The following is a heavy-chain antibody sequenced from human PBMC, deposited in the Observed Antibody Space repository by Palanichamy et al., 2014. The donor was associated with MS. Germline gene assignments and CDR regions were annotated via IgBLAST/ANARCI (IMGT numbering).Heavy chain of an antibody. CDR1: GFTFSDAW. CDR3: ATEGQQPRYFDF. Sequence: EVQLVESGGGLVKPGGSLRLSCAASGFTFSDAWMSWVRQAPGKGLEWVGRIKRKIDGGTTDYAAPVKGRFTISRDDSKNTLYLQMNSLKTEDTAVYYCATEGQQPRYFDFWGQGTLVTVSS. V-gene: IGHV3-15*01. J-gene: IGHJ4*02. D-gene: IGHD6-13*01. CDR2: IKRKIDGGTT.